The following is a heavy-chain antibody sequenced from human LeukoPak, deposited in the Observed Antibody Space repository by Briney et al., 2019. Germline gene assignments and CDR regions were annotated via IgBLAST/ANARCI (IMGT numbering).Heavy chain of an antibody. V-gene: IGHV4-59*01. CDR2: IYYSGST. CDR3: ARVIRPRLTCDFDY. Sequence: SETLSLTCTVSGGSISSYYWSWIRQPPGKGLEWIGYIYYSGSTNYNPSLKSRVTISVDTSKNQFSLKLSSVTAADTAVYYCARVIRPRLTCDFDYRGQGTLVTVSS. J-gene: IGHJ4*02. CDR1: GGSISSYY. D-gene: IGHD3-16*01.